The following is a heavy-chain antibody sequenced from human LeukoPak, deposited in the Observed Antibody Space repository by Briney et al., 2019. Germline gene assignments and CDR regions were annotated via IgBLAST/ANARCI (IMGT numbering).Heavy chain of an antibody. CDR1: GYSFSNYW. V-gene: IGHV5-51*01. CDR3: ARHEGGGWYIDY. Sequence: GESLKISCMGSGYSFSNYWIGWVRQMPGKGLEWMGIIYPDESNIRYSPSFQGQVTISVDKSISTAYLQWSSLKASDTAIYYCARHEGGGWYIDYWGQGILVTVSS. J-gene: IGHJ4*02. D-gene: IGHD6-19*01. CDR2: IYPDESNI.